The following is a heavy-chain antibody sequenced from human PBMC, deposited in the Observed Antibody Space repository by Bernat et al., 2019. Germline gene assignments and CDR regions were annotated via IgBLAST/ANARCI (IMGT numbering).Heavy chain of an antibody. CDR3: ARDYHISGYYRVAFDI. V-gene: IGHV3-48*01. CDR2: ISSSSSAK. J-gene: IGHJ3*02. CDR1: GFTFSSYS. D-gene: IGHD3-22*01. Sequence: EVQLVESGGGLVQPGGSLRLSCAASGFTFSSYSMNWVRQAPGKGLEWVSYISSSSSAKYSADSVKGRFTISRDNAKNSLYLQMNSLRAEDTAVYYCARDYHISGYYRVAFDIWGQGTMVTVSS.